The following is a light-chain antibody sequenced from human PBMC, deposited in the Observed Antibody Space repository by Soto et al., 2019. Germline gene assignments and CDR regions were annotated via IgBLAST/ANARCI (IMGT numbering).Light chain of an antibody. CDR3: QQYGSSPLT. J-gene: IGKJ4*01. V-gene: IGKV3-20*01. CDR2: GAS. Sequence: EIVLTQSPATLSVSPGERVTLSCRASQSINNKVAWYQQKPGQAPRLLIYGASSRATGIPDRFSGSGSGTDFTLTISRLEPEDFAVYYCQQYGSSPLTFGGGTKVDIK. CDR1: QSINNK.